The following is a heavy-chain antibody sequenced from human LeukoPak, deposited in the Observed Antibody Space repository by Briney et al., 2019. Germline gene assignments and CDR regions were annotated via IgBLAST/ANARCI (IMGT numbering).Heavy chain of an antibody. Sequence: PGGSLRLSCAASGFTFSSYATSWVSQAPGKGLEWVSAISGSGGSTYYADSVKGRFTISRDNSKNTLYLQMNSLRAEDTAVYYCASSFGWDYFDYWGQGTLVTVSS. D-gene: IGHD2-2*01. V-gene: IGHV3-23*01. CDR2: ISGSGGST. J-gene: IGHJ4*02. CDR3: ASSFGWDYFDY. CDR1: GFTFSSYA.